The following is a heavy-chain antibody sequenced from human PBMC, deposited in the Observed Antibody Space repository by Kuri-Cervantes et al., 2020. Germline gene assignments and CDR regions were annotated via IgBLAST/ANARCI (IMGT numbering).Heavy chain of an antibody. J-gene: IGHJ4*02. CDR3: ATLRGDTAMVFMDY. D-gene: IGHD5-18*01. CDR1: GYTLTELS. V-gene: IGHV1-24*01. Sequence: ASVKVSCKVSGYTLTELSMHWVRQAPGKGLEWMGGFDPEDGETIYAQKFQGRVTMTEDTSTDTAYMELSSLRSEDTAVYYCATLRGDTAMVFMDYWGQGTRVTVSS. CDR2: FDPEDGET.